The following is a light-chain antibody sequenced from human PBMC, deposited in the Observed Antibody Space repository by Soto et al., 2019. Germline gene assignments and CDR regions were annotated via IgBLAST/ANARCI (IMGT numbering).Light chain of an antibody. J-gene: IGKJ1*01. V-gene: IGKV3-15*01. CDR1: QSVSSN. Sequence: EIVMTQPPATLSVSPGERASLSCRASQSVSSNLAWYQQKPGQAPRLLIYGASTRATGIPARFSGSGPGTEFTLTISSLQSEDFAVYYCQQYNKWPWTFGQGTKVDI. CDR3: QQYNKWPWT. CDR2: GAS.